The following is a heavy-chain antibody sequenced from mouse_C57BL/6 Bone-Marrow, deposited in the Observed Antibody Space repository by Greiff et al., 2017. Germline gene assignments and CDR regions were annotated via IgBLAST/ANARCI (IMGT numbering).Heavy chain of an antibody. D-gene: IGHD2-4*01. CDR3: ARRGAIYYDYDFDY. CDR1: GYTFTSYW. CDR2: IDPNSGGT. Sequence: QVQLQQPGAELVKPGASVKLSCKASGYTFTSYWMHWVKQRPGRGLEWIGRIDPNSGGTKYNEKFKSKATLTVEKPSSTAFLQLSSLTSEYSAVYYFARRGAIYYDYDFDYWGQGTTLTVSS. J-gene: IGHJ2*01. V-gene: IGHV1-72*01.